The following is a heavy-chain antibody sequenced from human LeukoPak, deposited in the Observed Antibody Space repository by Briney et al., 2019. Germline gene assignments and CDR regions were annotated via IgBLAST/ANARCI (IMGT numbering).Heavy chain of an antibody. CDR2: IYPGDSDT. V-gene: IGHV5-51*01. CDR1: GYSFTNYW. J-gene: IGHJ4*02. D-gene: IGHD2-15*01. Sequence: GESLKISCKGSGYSFTNYWIGWVRQMPGKGLEWMGIIYPGDSDTKYSPSFQGQVTISADKSISTAYLHWTSLKASDTAMYYCAKLGYCRGVSCYSYSDNWGQGTLVTVSS. CDR3: AKLGYCRGVSCYSYSDN.